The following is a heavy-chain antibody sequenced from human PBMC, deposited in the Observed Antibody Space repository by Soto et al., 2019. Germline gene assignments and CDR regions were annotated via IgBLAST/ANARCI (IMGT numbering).Heavy chain of an antibody. CDR3: ATGDRAYCGGDCYDWYFDY. Sequence: GGSLRLSCAASGFTFSSYAMSWVRQAPGKGLEWVSAISGSGGSTYYADSVKGRFTISRDNSKNTLYLQMNSLRAEDTAVYYCATGDRAYCGGDCYDWYFDYWGQGTLVTVSS. D-gene: IGHD2-21*02. CDR1: GFTFSSYA. CDR2: ISGSGGST. V-gene: IGHV3-23*01. J-gene: IGHJ4*02.